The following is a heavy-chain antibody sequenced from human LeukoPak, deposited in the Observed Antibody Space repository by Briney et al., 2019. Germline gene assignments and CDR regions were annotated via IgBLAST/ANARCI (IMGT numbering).Heavy chain of an antibody. CDR3: ARDINGYYYDSHGYYPTDL. CDR1: GYTLTELS. Sequence: ASVKVSCKVSGYTLTELSMHWVRQAPGKGLEWMGGFDPEDGETIYAQKFQGRVTMTEDTSTDTAYMELSSLRSDDTAVYYCARDINGYYYDSHGYYPTDLWGQGTLVTVSS. V-gene: IGHV1-24*01. D-gene: IGHD3-22*01. CDR2: FDPEDGET. J-gene: IGHJ5*02.